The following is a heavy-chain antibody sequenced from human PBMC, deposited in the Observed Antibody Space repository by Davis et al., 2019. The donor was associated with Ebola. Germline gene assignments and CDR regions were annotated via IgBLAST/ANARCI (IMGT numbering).Heavy chain of an antibody. V-gene: IGHV4-34*01. CDR3: ARGLYPWELDY. CDR2: IYYSGST. CDR1: GGSFSGYY. Sequence: SETLSLTCAVYGGSFSGYYRSWIRQPPGKGLEWIGSIYYSGSTYHNPSLKSRVTISVDTSKNQFSLKLSSVTAADTAVYYCARGLYPWELDYWGQGTLVTVSS. J-gene: IGHJ4*02. D-gene: IGHD1-1*01.